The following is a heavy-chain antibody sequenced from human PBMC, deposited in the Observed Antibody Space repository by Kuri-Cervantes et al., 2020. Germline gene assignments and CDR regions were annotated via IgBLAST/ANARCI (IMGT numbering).Heavy chain of an antibody. CDR2: IYNSGST. V-gene: IGHV4-61*01. CDR3: ASLAARPKHYYYYYMDV. Sequence: SETLSLTCTVSAYSISSGHYWAWIRQPPGKGLEWIGYIYNSGSTNYNPSLKSRVTISVDTSKNQFSLKLSSVTAADTAVYYCASLAARPKHYYYYYMDVWGKGTTVTVSS. D-gene: IGHD6-6*01. J-gene: IGHJ6*03. CDR1: AYSISSGHY.